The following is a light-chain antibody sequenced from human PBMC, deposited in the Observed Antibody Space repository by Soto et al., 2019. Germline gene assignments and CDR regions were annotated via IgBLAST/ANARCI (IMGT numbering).Light chain of an antibody. CDR3: QQYDSDSST. J-gene: IGKJ2*01. CDR1: QSINNW. Sequence: DIQMTQSPSTLSASVGDRVTITCRASQSINNWLDWYQQKPGKAPKLLFYEASSLLSGVPSRFSGSGSGTEFTLTISSLQPDDFADYYCQQYDSDSSTFGQGTKLDI. V-gene: IGKV1-5*03. CDR2: EAS.